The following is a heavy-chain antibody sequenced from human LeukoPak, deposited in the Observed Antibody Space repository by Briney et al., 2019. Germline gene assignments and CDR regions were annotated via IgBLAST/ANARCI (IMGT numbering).Heavy chain of an antibody. CDR3: ARRRGTAPYDY. V-gene: IGHV4-34*01. CDR2: INHSGST. D-gene: IGHD1-1*01. J-gene: IGHJ4*02. CDR1: YY. Sequence: YYXSXIRQPPGKGLEWIGEINHSGSTNYNPSLKSRVTISVDTSKNQFSLKLSSVTAADTAVYYCARRRGTAPYDYWGQGTLVT.